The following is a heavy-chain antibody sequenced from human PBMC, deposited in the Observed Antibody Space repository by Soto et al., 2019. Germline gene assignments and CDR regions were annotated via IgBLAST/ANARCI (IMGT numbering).Heavy chain of an antibody. V-gene: IGHV4-39*02. CDR3: ASTTFQASFEY. D-gene: IGHD3-3*01. CDR2: IYYSGST. Sequence: SETLSLTCTVSVGSISSRSYYWGWIRHPPGKGLEGIGSIYYSGSTYYNPSLKSRVTISVDTSQNHFSLKLSSVTSADTAVYYCASTTFQASFEYWGQGTLVTVSS. J-gene: IGHJ4*02. CDR1: VGSISSRSYY.